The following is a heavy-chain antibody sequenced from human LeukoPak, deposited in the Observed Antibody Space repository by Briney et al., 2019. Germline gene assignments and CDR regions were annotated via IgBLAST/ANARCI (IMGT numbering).Heavy chain of an antibody. CDR2: INHSGST. Sequence: SETVSLTCAVYGGSFSGHYWTWLRQPPGKGLEWIGEINHSGSTNYNPSLKSRVTISVDTSKNQCSQKLSSVTAADTAVYYCARSIAAADYWGQGTLVTVSS. V-gene: IGHV4-34*01. CDR3: ARSIAAADY. J-gene: IGHJ4*02. D-gene: IGHD6-13*01. CDR1: GGSFSGHY.